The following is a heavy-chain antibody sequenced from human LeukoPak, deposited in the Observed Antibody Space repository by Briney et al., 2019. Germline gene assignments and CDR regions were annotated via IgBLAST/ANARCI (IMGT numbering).Heavy chain of an antibody. CDR3: AKGPKFGSWRAVGY. J-gene: IGHJ4*02. CDR2: IAADGAS. V-gene: IGHV3-23*01. CDR1: DSSFRGHD. D-gene: IGHD3-10*01. Sequence: GGSLRLSSAASDSSFRGHDMSWVRQTLEGGLEWVSSIAADGASWYADSARGRFTTSRDRSQNILYLQMNSRRADDTAIYYCAKGPKFGSWRAVGYWGQGSLVTVSS.